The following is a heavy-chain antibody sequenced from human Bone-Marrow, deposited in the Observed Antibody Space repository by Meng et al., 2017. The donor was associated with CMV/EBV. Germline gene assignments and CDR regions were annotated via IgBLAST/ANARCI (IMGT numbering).Heavy chain of an antibody. Sequence: VSGDSITSGGYSWNWIRQHPGRGLEWIGYISYSGGTTYNPSLRSRLVISLDTSKSQFSLNLDSVTAADTAVYFCARQRDFGHHSFDFWGQGTLVTVSS. D-gene: IGHD3-10*01. V-gene: IGHV4-31*02. CDR3: ARQRDFGHHSFDF. CDR2: ISYSGGT. J-gene: IGHJ4*02. CDR1: GDSITSGGYS.